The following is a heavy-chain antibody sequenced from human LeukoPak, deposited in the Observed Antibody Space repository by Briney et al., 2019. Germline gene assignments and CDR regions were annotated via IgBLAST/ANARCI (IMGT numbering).Heavy chain of an antibody. D-gene: IGHD3-10*01. V-gene: IGHV4-61*01. Sequence: PSETLSLTCTVSGGSVSSGTYYWSWIRQPPGEGLEWIGYIYYSGSTNYNPSLKSRVTISVDTSKNQFSLKLSFVTAADTAVYYCAMGYGSGSGFDIWGQGTMVTVSS. J-gene: IGHJ3*02. CDR1: GGSVSSGTYY. CDR3: AMGYGSGSGFDI. CDR2: IYYSGST.